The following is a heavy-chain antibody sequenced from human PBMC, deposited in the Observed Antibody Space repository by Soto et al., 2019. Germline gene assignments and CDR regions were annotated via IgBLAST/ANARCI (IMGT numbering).Heavy chain of an antibody. V-gene: IGHV4-34*01. CDR3: ARGQEGVVATH. CDR1: GGSLSGYY. Sequence: QVQLQQWGAGLLKPSETLSLNCAVTGGSLSGYYWSWIRQPPGKGLEWIGEVKDGGHTNYSPSLRGRVPIASDPANNQFSLRLNSVTAADTGVYSCARGQEGVVATHWDQGSLVTVSS. D-gene: IGHD5-12*01. CDR2: VKDGGHT. J-gene: IGHJ4*02.